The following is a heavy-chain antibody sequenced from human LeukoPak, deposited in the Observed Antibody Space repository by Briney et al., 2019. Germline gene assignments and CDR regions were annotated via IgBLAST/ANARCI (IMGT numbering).Heavy chain of an antibody. J-gene: IGHJ4*02. CDR3: AIGRAQQL. V-gene: IGHV3-30*02. CDR2: IRYDGSNK. D-gene: IGHD6-13*01. Sequence: GGSLRLSCAASGFSFSSYAMHWVRQAPGKGLEWVAFIRYDGSNKYYADSVKGRFTISRDNSKNTVYLQMNSLRAEDTAVYYCAIGRAQQLWGQGILVTVSS. CDR1: GFSFSSYA.